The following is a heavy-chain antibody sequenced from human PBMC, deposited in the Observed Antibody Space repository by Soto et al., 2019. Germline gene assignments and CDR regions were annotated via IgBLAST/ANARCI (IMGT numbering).Heavy chain of an antibody. D-gene: IGHD3-10*01. CDR3: TRDLSGWGLPNGHVGFDV. CDR1: GYTFVNYD. J-gene: IGHJ6*02. V-gene: IGHV1-3*01. Sequence: QVQLVQSGAEVKKPGASVMVSCKASGYTFVNYDIHWVRQAPGQKFEWMGWIDAGKGNTRSVQKLQDRLTFTRDTSATTASMKLGSLRSEGTVIYVCTRDLSGWGLPNGHVGFDVWGQGTTVIVSS. CDR2: IDAGKGNT.